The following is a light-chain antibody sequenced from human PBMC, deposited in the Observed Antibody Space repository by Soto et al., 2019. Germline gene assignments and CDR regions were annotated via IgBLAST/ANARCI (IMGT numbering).Light chain of an antibody. CDR1: NSDVGIYDF. V-gene: IGLV2-14*01. Sequence: QSALTQPASVSGTPGQSITISCTGSNSDVGIYDFVSWYQHHPGRAPKLIVSEVSHRPSGVSNRFSGSKSGNTASLTISGLQSEDEADYYCSSYAGSNMGVFGGGTKLTVL. CDR2: EVS. J-gene: IGLJ3*02. CDR3: SSYAGSNMGV.